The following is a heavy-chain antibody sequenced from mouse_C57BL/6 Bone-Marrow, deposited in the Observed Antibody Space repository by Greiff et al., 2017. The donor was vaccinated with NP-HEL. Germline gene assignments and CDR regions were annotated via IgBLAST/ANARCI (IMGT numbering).Heavy chain of an antibody. CDR3: ARHEWDSTVVEGYYEV. CDR2: FYPGSGSI. J-gene: IGHJ1*03. D-gene: IGHD1-1*01. V-gene: IGHV1-62-2*01. CDR1: GYTFTEYT. Sequence: QVQLQQSGAELVKPGASVKLSCKASGYTFTEYTIHWVKQRSGQGLEWIGWFYPGSGSIKYNEKFKDKATLTADKSSSTVYMDVSRLTCEDSAVYFCARHEWDSTVVEGYYEVWGTGTTVTVSS.